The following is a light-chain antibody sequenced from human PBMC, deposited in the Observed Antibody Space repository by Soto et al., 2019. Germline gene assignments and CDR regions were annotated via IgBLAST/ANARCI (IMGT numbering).Light chain of an antibody. CDR2: EVS. CDR3: GSWDSSLSAYV. J-gene: IGLJ1*01. Sequence: QSALTQPASVSGSSGQSITISCTGTSSDIGIHNYVSWYQQHPGKTPKLLIYEVSNRPSGVSNRFSGSKSGNTASLTISGLQAEDEADYYCGSWDSSLSAYVFGTGTKV. V-gene: IGLV2-14*01. CDR1: SSDIGIHNY.